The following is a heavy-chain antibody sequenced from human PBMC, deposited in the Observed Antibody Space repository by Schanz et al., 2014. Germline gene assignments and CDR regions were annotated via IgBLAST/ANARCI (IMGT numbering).Heavy chain of an antibody. CDR3: ARGAAAGIYNWFDP. CDR2: MYYSGST. V-gene: IGHV4-59*12. Sequence: QVQLQESGPGLVKPSETLSLTCTVSGGSISSYYWSWIRQPPGKGLEWIGYMYYSGSTNYNPSLNRRGTISVDTSKNQFSLKVTSVTPADTAVYYCARGAAAGIYNWFDPWGQGTQVIVSS. D-gene: IGHD6-13*01. CDR1: GGSISSYY. J-gene: IGHJ5*02.